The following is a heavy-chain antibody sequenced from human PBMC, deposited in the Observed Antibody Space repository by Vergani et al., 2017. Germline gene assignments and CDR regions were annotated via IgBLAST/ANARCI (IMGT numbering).Heavy chain of an antibody. Sequence: VQLVESGGGVVQPGRSLRLSCAASGFTFDDYAMHWVRQAPGKGLEWVSGISWNSGSTGYADFVKGRFTISRDNAKNSLYLQMNSLRAEDTALYYCAKGMYYYDSSGYYSSFDYWGQGTLVTVSS. CDR2: ISWNSGST. D-gene: IGHD3-22*01. CDR3: AKGMYYYDSSGYYSSFDY. J-gene: IGHJ4*02. CDR1: GFTFDDYA. V-gene: IGHV3-9*01.